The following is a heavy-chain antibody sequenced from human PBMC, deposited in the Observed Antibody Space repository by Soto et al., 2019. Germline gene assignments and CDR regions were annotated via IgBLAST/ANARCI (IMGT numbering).Heavy chain of an antibody. CDR2: IRPSDSII. CDR3: MRLVSKSRALRYGDV. Sequence: LGESLKISCKGSGYSFIDHWISWVRQTPGRGLEWMARIRPSDSIIDYNPSFQGHVSLSVDESINTAYLQWRSLKASDSAMYYCMRLVSKSRALRYGDVWGQGTTVTVSS. D-gene: IGHD3-9*01. V-gene: IGHV5-10-1*01. CDR1: GYSFIDHW. J-gene: IGHJ6*02.